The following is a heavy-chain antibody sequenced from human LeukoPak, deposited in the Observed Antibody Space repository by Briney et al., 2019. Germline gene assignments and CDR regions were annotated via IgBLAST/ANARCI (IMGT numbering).Heavy chain of an antibody. CDR3: ARLASYYDILTGRGVAFDI. CDR1: GGSISSYY. V-gene: IGHV4-59*01. CDR2: IYYSGST. Sequence: LETLSLTCTVSGGSISSYYWSWIRQPPGKGLEWIGYIYYSGSTNYNPSLKSRVTISVDTSKNQFSLKLSSVTAADTAVYYCARLASYYDILTGRGVAFDIWGQGTMVTVSS. D-gene: IGHD3-9*01. J-gene: IGHJ3*02.